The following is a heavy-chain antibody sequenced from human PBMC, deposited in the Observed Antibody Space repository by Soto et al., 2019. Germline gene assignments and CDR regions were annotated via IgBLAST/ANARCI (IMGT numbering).Heavy chain of an antibody. V-gene: IGHV4-28*01. CDR1: GYSISSSYW. D-gene: IGHD1-26*01. CDR3: ARREIQGPIDS. CDR2: IYYSGTT. Sequence: SETLSLTCAVSGYSISSSYWWGWSRQPPGKGLEWIGYIYYSGTTYYNLSLKSRVTMSVDTSKNQFSLKLTSVTAVDTAVYYCARREIQGPIDSWGRGNLVT. J-gene: IGHJ4*02.